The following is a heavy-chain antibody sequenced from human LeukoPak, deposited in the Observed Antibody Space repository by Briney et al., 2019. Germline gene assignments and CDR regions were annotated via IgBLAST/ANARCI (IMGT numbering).Heavy chain of an antibody. CDR3: ARACTNGVCGFDY. J-gene: IGHJ4*02. D-gene: IGHD2-8*01. V-gene: IGHV4-34*01. Sequence: SETLSVTRADHRGSFIGYYWSWIRPPPREGREWIGEINLSVSTTYNPSPTSRASIPVATTKNQFSLMLSSVTAAATTVSYCARACTNGVCGFDYWGQGTLVTVSS. CDR2: INLSVST. CDR1: RGSFIGYY.